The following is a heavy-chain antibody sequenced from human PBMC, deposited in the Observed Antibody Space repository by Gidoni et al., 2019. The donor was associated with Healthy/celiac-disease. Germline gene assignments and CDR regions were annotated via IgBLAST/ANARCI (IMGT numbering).Heavy chain of an antibody. V-gene: IGHV4-59*01. CDR3: ARSIVYYGSGCDAFDI. J-gene: IGHJ3*02. D-gene: IGHD3-10*01. CDR1: GGSISSYY. Sequence: QVQLQESGPGLVKPSETLSLTCTVSGGSISSYYWSWIRQPPGKGLEWIGYIYYSGSTNYNPSLKSRVTISVDTSKNQFSLKLSSVTAADTAVYYCARSIVYYGSGCDAFDIWGQGTMVTVSS. CDR2: IYYSGST.